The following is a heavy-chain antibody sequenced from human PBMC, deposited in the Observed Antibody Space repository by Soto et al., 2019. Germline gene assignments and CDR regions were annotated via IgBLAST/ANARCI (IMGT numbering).Heavy chain of an antibody. J-gene: IGHJ6*02. CDR3: AKGARVDYGSGSYYSGTTYYYYYGMDV. Sequence: GGSLRLSCAASGFGFTFSTSAMSWVRQAPGKGLEWVSTFRESGSNKYYADSVKGRFTISRDNSKNTLYLQMNSLRAEDTAVYYCAKGARVDYGSGSYYSGTTYYYYYGMDVWGQGTTVTVSS. V-gene: IGHV3-23*01. CDR2: FRESGSNK. D-gene: IGHD3-10*01. CDR1: GFGFTFSTSA.